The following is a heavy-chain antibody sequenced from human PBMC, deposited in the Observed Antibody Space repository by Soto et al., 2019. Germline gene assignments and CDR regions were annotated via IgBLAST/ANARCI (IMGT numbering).Heavy chain of an antibody. D-gene: IGHD3-10*01. CDR3: ARGTLWFGELLSYYYGMDV. V-gene: IGHV1-69*06. Sequence: GASEKVSCKASGGNFSSYAISSVRQPPGPGLEWMGGIIPIFGTANYAQKFQGRVTITADKSTSTAYMELSSLRSEDTAVYYCARGTLWFGELLSYYYGMDVWGQGTTVTVSS. CDR2: IIPIFGTA. CDR1: GGNFSSYA. J-gene: IGHJ6*02.